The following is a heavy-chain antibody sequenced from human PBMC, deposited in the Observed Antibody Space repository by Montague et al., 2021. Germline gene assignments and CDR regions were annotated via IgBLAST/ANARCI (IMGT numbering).Heavy chain of an antibody. CDR2: ISGKSNNT. J-gene: IGHJ4*02. CDR3: AKSLYASGGWGYYFDL. V-gene: IGHV3-23*01. D-gene: IGHD2/OR15-2a*01. Sequence: SLRLSCAASGFTFSRRAMSWVRQAPGKGLEWVSRISGKSNNTYYIDSLKGRFTISRDNSKNTLFLQMNSLRAEDTAVYYCAKSLYASGGWGYYFDLWGQGTLVTVSS. CDR1: GFTFSRRA.